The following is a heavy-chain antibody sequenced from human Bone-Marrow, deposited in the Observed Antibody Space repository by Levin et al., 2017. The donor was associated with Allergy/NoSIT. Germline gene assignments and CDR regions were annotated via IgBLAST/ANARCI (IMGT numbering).Heavy chain of an antibody. CDR2: ISTSGSTT. V-gene: IGHV3-11*01. J-gene: IGHJ4*02. CDR3: ARDSLGGTLIILDY. CDR1: GFIFSDFY. D-gene: IGHD3-22*01. Sequence: PGGSLRLSCAASGFIFSDFYMSWIRQAPGKGLEWISYISTSGSTTDYADSVKGRFTISRDNANNSLYLQMNSLRAEDTAVYYCARDSLGGTLIILDYWGQGTPITVSS.